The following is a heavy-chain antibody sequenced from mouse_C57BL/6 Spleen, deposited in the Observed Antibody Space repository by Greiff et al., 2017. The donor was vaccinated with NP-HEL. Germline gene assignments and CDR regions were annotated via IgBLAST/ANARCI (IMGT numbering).Heavy chain of an antibody. CDR1: GFTFSDYG. CDR2: ISSGSSTI. CDR3: ARGGLRRRGYAMDY. J-gene: IGHJ4*01. Sequence: EVQLVESGGGLVKPGGSLKLSCAASGFTFSDYGMHWVRQAPEKGLEWVAYISSGSSTIYYADTVKGRFTISRDNAKNTLFLQMTSLRSEDTAMYYCARGGLRRRGYAMDYWGQGTSVTVSS. D-gene: IGHD2-4*01. V-gene: IGHV5-17*01.